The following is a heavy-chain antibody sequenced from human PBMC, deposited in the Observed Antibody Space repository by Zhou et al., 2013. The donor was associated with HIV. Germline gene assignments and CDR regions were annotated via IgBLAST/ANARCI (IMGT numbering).Heavy chain of an antibody. CDR2: TIPIFGTA. D-gene: IGHD3-22*01. CDR1: GYTLTELS. J-gene: IGHJ5*02. V-gene: IGHV1-69*05. CDR3: ARDQPKPYYYDSRGYYYSGHSWFDP. Sequence: QVQLMQSGTEVKKPGASVKVSCKVSGYTLTELSMHWVRQAPGKGLEWMGGTIPIFGTANYAQKFQGRVTITTDESTRTAYMELSSLRSEDTAVYYCARDQPKPYYYDSRGYYYSGHSWFDPSGPREPSVT.